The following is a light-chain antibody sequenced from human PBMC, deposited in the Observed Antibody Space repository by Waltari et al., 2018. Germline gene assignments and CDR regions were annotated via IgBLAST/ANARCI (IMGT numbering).Light chain of an antibody. CDR2: GAF. J-gene: IGKJ1*01. CDR1: QGINSD. V-gene: IGKV3-15*01. Sequence: EIVMTQSPATLSVSPGEGATISCRASQGINSDLAWYQHKPGQAPRHLSYGAFTRAAGVPARLSGSGSGTEFTLTISSLQSEDFGVYYCQQSKIWPAFGQGTKVEIK. CDR3: QQSKIWPA.